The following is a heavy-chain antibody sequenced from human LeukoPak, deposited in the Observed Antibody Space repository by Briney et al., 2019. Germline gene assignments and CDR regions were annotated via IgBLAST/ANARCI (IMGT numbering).Heavy chain of an antibody. CDR1: GFTFSSYA. J-gene: IGHJ4*02. Sequence: PGGSLRLSCAASGFTFSSYAMSWVRQAPGKGLEWVSAISGSGGSTYYADSVKGRFTISRDNSKNTLYLQMNSLRAEDTAVYYCAKTHVGDIVATGGTDYWGQGTLVTVS. D-gene: IGHD5-12*01. CDR3: AKTHVGDIVATGGTDY. CDR2: ISGSGGST. V-gene: IGHV3-23*01.